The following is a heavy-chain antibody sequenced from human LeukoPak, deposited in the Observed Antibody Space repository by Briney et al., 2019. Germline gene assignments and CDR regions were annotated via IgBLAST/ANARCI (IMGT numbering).Heavy chain of an antibody. CDR2: INQDGNSQ. CDR3: ARSLWPEDY. CDR1: GFAFSSYW. Sequence: GGSLRLSREPSGFAFSSYWASWVRQAPGKGLDWVANINQDGNSQNYVDSVRGRFTISKDNAKNSVYLQMNSLRAKDTAVYYCARSLWPEDYWGQGILVTVSS. D-gene: IGHD2-21*01. V-gene: IGHV3-7*01. J-gene: IGHJ4*02.